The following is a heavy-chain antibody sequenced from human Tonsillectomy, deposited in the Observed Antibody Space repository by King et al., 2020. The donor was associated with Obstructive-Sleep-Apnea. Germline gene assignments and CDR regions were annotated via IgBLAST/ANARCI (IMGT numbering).Heavy chain of an antibody. J-gene: IGHJ4*02. CDR2: VTGSGGST. D-gene: IGHD3-22*01. V-gene: IGHV3-23*04. CDR1: GFTFSSYA. CDR3: AKDLEDYYDSSAYYPFDY. Sequence: DVQLVESGGGLVQPGGSLRLSCAASGFTFSSYAMTWARQAPGKGLEWVSGVTGSGGSTYYADSVKGRLTISRDNSKNTLCLQMKSLRAEDTAVYYCAKDLEDYYDSSAYYPFDYWGQGTLVTVSS.